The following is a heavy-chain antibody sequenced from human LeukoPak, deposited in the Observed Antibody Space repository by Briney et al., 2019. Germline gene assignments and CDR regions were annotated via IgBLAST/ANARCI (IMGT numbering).Heavy chain of an antibody. CDR1: GYTFTSYA. D-gene: IGHD5-12*01. J-gene: IGHJ3*02. Sequence: ASVKVSCKASGYTFTSYAMHWVRQAPGQRLEWMGWINAGNGNTKYSQKFQGRVTFTRDTSASTAYMELSSLRSEDTAVYYCARVVYSGYDMLASDIWGQGTMVTVSS. V-gene: IGHV1-3*01. CDR2: INAGNGNT. CDR3: ARVVYSGYDMLASDI.